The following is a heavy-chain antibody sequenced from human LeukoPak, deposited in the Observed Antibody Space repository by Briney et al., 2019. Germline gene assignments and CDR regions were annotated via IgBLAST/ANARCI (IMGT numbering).Heavy chain of an antibody. CDR3: ARDERRACSGTACYFNWFDT. CDR2: TYYRSKYYN. D-gene: IGHD2-2*01. CDR1: GDSVSSDNAA. J-gene: IGHJ5*02. V-gene: IGHV6-1*01. Sequence: SQTLSLTCAISGDSVSSDNAAWNWIRQSPSRGLEWLGRTYYRSKYYNDYAVSVKSRITINPDTSKNQISPQLNSVTPEDTAVYYCARDERRACSGTACYFNWFDTWGQGTLVTVSS.